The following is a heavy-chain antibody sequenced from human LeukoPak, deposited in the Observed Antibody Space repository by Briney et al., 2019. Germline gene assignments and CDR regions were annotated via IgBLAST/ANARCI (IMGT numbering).Heavy chain of an antibody. CDR1: GFSLSTSGVG. CDR3: ALRTSYKTFDF. V-gene: IGHV2-5*02. D-gene: IGHD2-2*01. CDR2: IYWDDNK. J-gene: IGHJ4*02. Sequence: SGPTLVKPTQTLTLTCTFSGFSLSTSGVGVGWIRQPPGEALEWLALIYWDDNKHYSPSLKSRLTIIKDTSKNQVVLTLANMDPVDTATYCCALRTSYKTFDFWGQGALVTVSS.